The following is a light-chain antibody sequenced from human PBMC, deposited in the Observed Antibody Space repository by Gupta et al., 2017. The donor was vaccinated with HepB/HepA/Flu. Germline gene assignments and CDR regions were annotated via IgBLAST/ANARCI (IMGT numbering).Light chain of an antibody. J-gene: IGKJ2*02. CDR3: QQLNSDYSMRI. CDR1: QSISSW. Sequence: DIKMTQSPSTLSASVGDRVTITCRASQSISSWLAWYQQKPGKAPKLLIYKASSLERGVRSRFSGSGDGTEVTLTMSSRQPEDFAAYYCQQLNSDYSMRIFGEGTKVEIK. V-gene: IGKV1-5*03. CDR2: KAS.